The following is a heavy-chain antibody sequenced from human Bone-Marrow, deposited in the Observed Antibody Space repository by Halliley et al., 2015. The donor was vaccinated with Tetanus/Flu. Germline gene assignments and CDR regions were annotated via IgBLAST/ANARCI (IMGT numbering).Heavy chain of an antibody. Sequence: WLAIVWYDGSKTDYADSVKGRFTISRDNSKNTVYLQMTRLRAEDTALYYCARDYGLSSSWYLDYWGQGTPVAVSS. CDR2: VWYDGSKT. V-gene: IGHV3-33*01. J-gene: IGHJ4*02. D-gene: IGHD6-13*01. CDR3: ARDYGLSSSWYLDY.